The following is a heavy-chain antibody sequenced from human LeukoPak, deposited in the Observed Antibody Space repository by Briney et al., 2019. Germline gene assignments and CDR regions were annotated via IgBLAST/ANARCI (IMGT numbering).Heavy chain of an antibody. J-gene: IGHJ4*02. CDR3: ARVEGYCTNGVCDY. Sequence: SETLSLTCTISAASISSSSHHWGWIRQSPGKGLEWIGSIYYGQTIYYNPSLNSRVTISVVTSKDQFTLQLNSVTAADTAVYYCARVEGYCTNGVCDYWGQGTLVTVSS. CDR2: IYYGQTI. CDR1: AASISSSSHH. V-gene: IGHV4-39*01. D-gene: IGHD2-8*01.